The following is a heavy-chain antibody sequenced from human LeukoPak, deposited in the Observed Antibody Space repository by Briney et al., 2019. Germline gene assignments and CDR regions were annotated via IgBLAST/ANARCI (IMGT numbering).Heavy chain of an antibody. CDR2: INHSGST. V-gene: IGHV4-34*01. CDR1: GGSFSGYY. D-gene: IGHD2-2*01. Sequence: SETLSLTCAVYGGSFSGYYWSWIRQPPGKGLEWIGEINHSGSTNYNPSLKSRVTISVDTSKNQFSLKLSSVTAADTAVYYCARMRLPAAITPCDYWGQGTLVTVSS. CDR3: ARMRLPAAITPCDY. J-gene: IGHJ4*02.